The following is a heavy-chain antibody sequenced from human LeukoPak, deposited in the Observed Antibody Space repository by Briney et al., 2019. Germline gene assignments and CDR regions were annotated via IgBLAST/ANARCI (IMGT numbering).Heavy chain of an antibody. Sequence: ASVKVSCKASGYTFTSYDINWVRQATGQGLEWMGWMNPNSGGTNYAQKFQGRVTMTRDTSISTAYMELSRLRSDDTAVYYCARRSFTAMAFDYWGQGTVITVSA. J-gene: IGHJ4*02. V-gene: IGHV1-2*02. CDR3: ARRSFTAMAFDY. D-gene: IGHD5-18*01. CDR2: MNPNSGGT. CDR1: GYTFTSYD.